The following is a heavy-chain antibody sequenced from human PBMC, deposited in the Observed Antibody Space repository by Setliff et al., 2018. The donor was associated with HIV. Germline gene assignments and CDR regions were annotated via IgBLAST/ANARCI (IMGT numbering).Heavy chain of an antibody. D-gene: IGHD3-3*01. Sequence: ASVKVSCKASGYTFTGYYMHWVRQAPGQGLEWMGWINPNSGGTNYAQIFQGRVTMTRDTSISTAYMELSRLRSDDTAVYYCVRFYGFWGAYYGYYFDYWGQGTLVTVSS. V-gene: IGHV1-2*02. CDR2: INPNSGGT. CDR3: VRFYGFWGAYYGYYFDY. CDR1: GYTFTGYY. J-gene: IGHJ4*02.